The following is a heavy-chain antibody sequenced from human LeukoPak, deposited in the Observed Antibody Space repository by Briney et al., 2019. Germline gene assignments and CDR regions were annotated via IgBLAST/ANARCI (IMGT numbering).Heavy chain of an antibody. V-gene: IGHV1-46*01. Sequence: GASVKVSCKASGYTFTSYYMHWVRQAPGQGLEWMGIINPSGGSTSYAQKFQGRVTMTRDMSTSTVYMELSSPRSEDTAVYYCARDLSGSYSFDYWGQGTLVTVSS. CDR1: GYTFTSYY. J-gene: IGHJ4*02. CDR2: INPSGGST. CDR3: ARDLSGSYSFDY. D-gene: IGHD1-26*01.